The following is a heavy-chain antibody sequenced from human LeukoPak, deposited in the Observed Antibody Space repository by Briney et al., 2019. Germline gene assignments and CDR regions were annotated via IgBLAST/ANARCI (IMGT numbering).Heavy chain of an antibody. V-gene: IGHV3-21*01. D-gene: IGHD3-9*01. J-gene: IGHJ4*02. CDR1: GFTLSSYS. CDR3: AREIHDILTGYFDY. Sequence: NPGGPLRLSCVASGFTLSSYSMNWVRQAPGKGLEWVSSISSSSSYIYYADSVKGRFTISRDNAKNSLYLQMNSLRAEDTAVYYCAREIHDILTGYFDYWGQGTLVTVSS. CDR2: ISSSSSYI.